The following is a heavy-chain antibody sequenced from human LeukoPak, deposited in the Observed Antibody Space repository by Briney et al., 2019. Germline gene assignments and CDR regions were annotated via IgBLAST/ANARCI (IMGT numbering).Heavy chain of an antibody. CDR2: ISGSGGST. CDR3: AKDRALLWFGELPNYFDY. CDR1: GFTFSSCA. D-gene: IGHD3-10*01. J-gene: IGHJ4*02. V-gene: IGHV3-23*01. Sequence: GGSLRLSCAASGFTFSSCAMSWVRQAPGKGLEWVSAISGSGGSTYYADSVKGRFTISRDNSKNTLYLQMNSLRAEDTAVYYCAKDRALLWFGELPNYFDYWGQGTLVTVSS.